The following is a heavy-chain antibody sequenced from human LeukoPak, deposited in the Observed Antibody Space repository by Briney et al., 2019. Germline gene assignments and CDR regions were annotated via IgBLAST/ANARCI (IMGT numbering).Heavy chain of an antibody. CDR3: AKDLHYCSGGSCYSGWFDP. Sequence: PGGSLRLSCAASGFTFSSYAMSWVRQAPGKGLEWVSAISGSGGSTYYTDSVKGRFTISRDNYKHTLYLQMNSLRAEDTAVYYCAKDLHYCSGGSCYSGWFDPWGQGTLVTVSS. D-gene: IGHD2-15*01. J-gene: IGHJ5*02. CDR2: ISGSGGST. V-gene: IGHV3-23*01. CDR1: GFTFSSYA.